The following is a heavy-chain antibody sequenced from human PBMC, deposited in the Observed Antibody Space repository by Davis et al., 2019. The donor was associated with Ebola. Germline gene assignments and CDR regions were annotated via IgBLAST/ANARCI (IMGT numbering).Heavy chain of an antibody. CDR2: IFYSGST. CDR3: KGDTYYYYDMDV. D-gene: IGHD2-21*01. Sequence: LRLSCTVSGGSISTGEDYWSWIRQPPGKGLEWIGHIFYSGSTYYNPSLKSRVTISVDTSNNVFSLTLTSVTAADTAVYFCKGDTYYYYDMDVWGQGTTVSVSS. V-gene: IGHV4-30-4*01. CDR1: GGSISTGEDY. J-gene: IGHJ6*02.